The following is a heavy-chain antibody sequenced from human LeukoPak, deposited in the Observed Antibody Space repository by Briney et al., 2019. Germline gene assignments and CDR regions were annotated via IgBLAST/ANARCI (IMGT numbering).Heavy chain of an antibody. V-gene: IGHV3-23*01. CDR2: IRGDGITT. CDR1: GFTFRSHG. Sequence: PGGTLRLSCVASGFTFRSHGMNWVRQAPGKGLEWVSGIRGDGITTYYADSVKGRFTISRDNSRNTLYLQMNSLRVEDTAVYYCLRGDRRDYWGQGTLVTVSS. J-gene: IGHJ4*02. CDR3: LRGDRRDY.